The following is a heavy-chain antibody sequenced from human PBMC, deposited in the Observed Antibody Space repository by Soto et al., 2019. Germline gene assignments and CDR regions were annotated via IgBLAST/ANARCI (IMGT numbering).Heavy chain of an antibody. Sequence: GASVKVSCKASGYTFTGYYMHWVRQAPGQGLEWKGWIKPKSGGTKYTQKIKSWVNMTRDTSISTAYMELSRLRSDDTAVYYFARSSGHGDYYYGMDVWGQGTTVTVSS. V-gene: IGHV1-2*04. J-gene: IGHJ6*02. CDR2: IKPKSGGT. CDR3: ARSSGHGDYYYGMDV. D-gene: IGHD5-12*01. CDR1: GYTFTGYY.